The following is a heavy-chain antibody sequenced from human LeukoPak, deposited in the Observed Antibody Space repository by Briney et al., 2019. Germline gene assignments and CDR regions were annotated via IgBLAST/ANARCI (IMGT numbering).Heavy chain of an antibody. CDR1: GYTFTSYG. Sequence: ASVTVSFKASGYTFTSYGISWVRQAPGQGLEWMGWISAYNGNTNYAQKLQGRVTMTTDTSTSTAYMELRSLRSDDTAVYYCARDLDPLVRGVIYWFDPWGQGTLVTVSS. D-gene: IGHD3-10*01. V-gene: IGHV1-18*01. CDR2: ISAYNGNT. CDR3: ARDLDPLVRGVIYWFDP. J-gene: IGHJ5*02.